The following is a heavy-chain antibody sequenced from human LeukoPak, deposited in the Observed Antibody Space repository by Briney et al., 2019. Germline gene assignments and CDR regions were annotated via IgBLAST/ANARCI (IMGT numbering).Heavy chain of an antibody. V-gene: IGHV4-59*01. CDR2: IYYSGST. CDR1: GGSISSYY. D-gene: IGHD6-6*01. Sequence: SETLSLTCTVSGGSISSYYWSWIRQPPGKGLEWIGYIYYSGSTNYNPSLKSRVTISVDTSKNQFSLKLSSVTAADTAVYYCARDSPHLRNWYSSSPDYYYYYMDVWGKGTTVTVSS. CDR3: ARDSPHLRNWYSSSPDYYYYYMDV. J-gene: IGHJ6*03.